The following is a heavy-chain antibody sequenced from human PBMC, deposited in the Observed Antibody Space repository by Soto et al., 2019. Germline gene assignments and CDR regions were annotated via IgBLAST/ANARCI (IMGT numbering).Heavy chain of an antibody. J-gene: IGHJ2*01. CDR1: GGSISSGGYY. CDR2: IYYSGST. D-gene: IGHD5-12*01. CDR3: ARDRGDISFWPHGRYFDL. V-gene: IGHV4-31*03. Sequence: QVQLQESGPGLVKPSQTLSLTCTVSGGSISSGGYYWSWIRQHPGKGLEWIGYIYYSGSTYYNPSLKSRVTISVDTSKNQFSLKLSSVTAADTAVYYCARDRGDISFWPHGRYFDLWVRGTLVTVSS.